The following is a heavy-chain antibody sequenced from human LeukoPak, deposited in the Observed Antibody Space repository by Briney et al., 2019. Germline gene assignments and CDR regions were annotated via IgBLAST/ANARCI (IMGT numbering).Heavy chain of an antibody. V-gene: IGHV1-8*03. CDR2: MNPNSGNT. Sequence: ASVKVSCKASGYTFTSYDINWVRQATGQGLEWMGWMNPNSGNTGYAQKFQGRVTITRNTSISTAYMELSSLRSEDTAVYYCATRTIWGYWFDYWGQGTLVTVSS. CDR1: GYTFTSYD. D-gene: IGHD3-16*01. CDR3: ATRTIWGYWFDY. J-gene: IGHJ4*02.